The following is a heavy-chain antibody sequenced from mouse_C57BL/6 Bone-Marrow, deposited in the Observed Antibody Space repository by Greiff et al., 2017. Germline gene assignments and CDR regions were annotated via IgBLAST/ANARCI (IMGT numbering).Heavy chain of an antibody. CDR1: GFNIKDDY. CDR2: IDPENGDT. V-gene: IGHV14-4*01. CDR3: TTDYGSSYPAWFAY. Sequence: DVQLVESGAELVRPGASVKLSCTASGFNIKDDYMHWVKQRPEQGLEWIGWIDPENGDTEYASKFQGKATITADTSSNTAYLQLSSLTSEDTAVYYCTTDYGSSYPAWFAYWGQGTLVTVSA. D-gene: IGHD1-1*01. J-gene: IGHJ3*01.